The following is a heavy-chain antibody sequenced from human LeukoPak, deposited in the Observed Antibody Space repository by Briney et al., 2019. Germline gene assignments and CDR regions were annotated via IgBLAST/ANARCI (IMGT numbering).Heavy chain of an antibody. D-gene: IGHD2-15*01. J-gene: IGHJ1*01. CDR2: IYYSGST. CDR3: ATLRYCGGGSCFPKYFQH. Sequence: NPSETLSLTCTVSGGSINSYYWSWIRQPPGKGLEWIGYIYYSGSTNYNPSLKRRVTISVDTSKNQFSLKLSSVTAADTAVYYCATLRYCGGGSCFPKYFQHWGQGTLVTVSS. V-gene: IGHV4-59*08. CDR1: GGSINSYY.